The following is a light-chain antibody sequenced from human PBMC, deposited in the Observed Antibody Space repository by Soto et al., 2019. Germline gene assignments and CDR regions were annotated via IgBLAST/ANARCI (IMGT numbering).Light chain of an antibody. CDR1: QSMSSN. V-gene: IGKV3-11*01. J-gene: IGKJ5*01. CDR2: DAS. CDR3: QQRSSWPIT. Sequence: EIVLTQSPATLSVSPGERATLSCRASQSMSSNLAWYQQKPGQVPRLLIYDASSRPTDIPARFSGSGSGADFTLTISTLEPEDFAVYYCQQRSSWPITFGQGTRLEIK.